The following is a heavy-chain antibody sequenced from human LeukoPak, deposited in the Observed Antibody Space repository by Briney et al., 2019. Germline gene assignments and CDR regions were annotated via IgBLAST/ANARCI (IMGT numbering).Heavy chain of an antibody. Sequence: PSETLSLTCTVSGGAIASGGYSWNWIRQSPGKGLEWIGCIYDRGPAYYNPSLESRFTISVDRPKNQFFLNVTSLTAADTAVYYCARSRQASGLLSSWGQGTPVVVSP. CDR1: GGAIASGGYS. CDR2: IYDRGPA. CDR3: ARSRQASGLLSS. D-gene: IGHD3-10*01. V-gene: IGHV4-30-2*06. J-gene: IGHJ5*02.